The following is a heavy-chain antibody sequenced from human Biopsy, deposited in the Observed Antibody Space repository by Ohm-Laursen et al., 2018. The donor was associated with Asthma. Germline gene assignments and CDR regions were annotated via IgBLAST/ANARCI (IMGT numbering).Heavy chain of an antibody. D-gene: IGHD1-26*01. Sequence: SLRLSCAAVGFSFSNFGMHWVRQAPGKGLEWVAVISFDGSNEDYADPVKGRFTISRDNSKNTLFLEMNSLRPEDTAVYYCAKELFPGWELRRGPDSWGQGTLVTVSS. CDR1: GFSFSNFG. CDR2: ISFDGSNE. J-gene: IGHJ4*02. V-gene: IGHV3-30*18. CDR3: AKELFPGWELRRGPDS.